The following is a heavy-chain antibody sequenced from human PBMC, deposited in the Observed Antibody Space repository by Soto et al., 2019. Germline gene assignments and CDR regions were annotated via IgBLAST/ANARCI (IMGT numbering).Heavy chain of an antibody. CDR1: GGTFSSYA. CDR2: IIPIFGTA. D-gene: IGHD4-17*01. V-gene: IGHV1-69*13. CDR3: ASGSTTVVNLFDY. Sequence: SVKVSCKASGGTFSSYAISWVRQAPGQGLEWMGGIIPIFGTANYAQKFQGRVTITADESTSTAYMELSSLRSEDTAVYYCASGSTTVVNLFDYWGQGTLVTVSS. J-gene: IGHJ4*02.